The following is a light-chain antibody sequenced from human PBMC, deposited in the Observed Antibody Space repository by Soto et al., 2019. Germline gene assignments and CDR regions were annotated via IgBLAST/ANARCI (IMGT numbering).Light chain of an antibody. J-gene: IGLJ2*01. CDR3: SSYTSSSIVV. V-gene: IGLV2-14*01. Sequence: QSVLTHPASVSGSPGQSITISCTGTSSDVGGYNYVSWYQQHPGKAPKLMIYDVSNRPSGVSNRFSGSKSGNTASLTISGLQAEDEADYYCSSYTSSSIVVFGGGTKVTVL. CDR1: SSDVGGYNY. CDR2: DVS.